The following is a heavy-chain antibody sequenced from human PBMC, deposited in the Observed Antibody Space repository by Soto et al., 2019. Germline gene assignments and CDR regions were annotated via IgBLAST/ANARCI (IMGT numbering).Heavy chain of an antibody. CDR3: EKDPQPSYDSSGYGFDY. J-gene: IGHJ4*02. CDR2: ISYDGSNK. Sequence: PGGSLRLSCAASGFTFSSYGMHWVRQAPGKGLEWVAVISYDGSNKYYAESVKGRFTISRDNSKNTQYLQMNSWRAEERVFFYWEKDPQPSYDSSGYGFDYGGQGTRVTVSS. CDR1: GFTFSSYG. D-gene: IGHD3-22*01. V-gene: IGHV3-30*18.